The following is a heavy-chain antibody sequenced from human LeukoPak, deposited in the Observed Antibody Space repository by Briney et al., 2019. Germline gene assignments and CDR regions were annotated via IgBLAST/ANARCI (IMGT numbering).Heavy chain of an antibody. Sequence: VSLRLSCAASGFTGSSYAMGWVRQAPGKGLEWVSAIGGGGTLYYADSVKGRFSISRDISKNTLLLQMNSLRAEDTAVYYCARRRYDWGGDFANWGQGTLVTVSS. CDR3: ARRRYDWGGDFAN. D-gene: IGHD3-16*01. CDR1: GFTGSSYA. CDR2: IGGGGTL. J-gene: IGHJ4*02. V-gene: IGHV3-23*01.